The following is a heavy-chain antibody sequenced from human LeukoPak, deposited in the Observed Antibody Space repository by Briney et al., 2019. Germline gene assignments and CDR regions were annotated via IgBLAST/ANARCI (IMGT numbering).Heavy chain of an antibody. CDR2: AYHTGTT. J-gene: IGHJ6*04. D-gene: IGHD3-10*01. Sequence: SETLSLTCAVSGDSISSGYYWGWIRQSPGKGLEWIGSAYHTGTTYYKPSLKSRVTISVDTSKNQFSLKLSSVTAADSAVYYCARSWGSYYNYYGMDVWGKGTTVTVSS. V-gene: IGHV4-38-2*01. CDR3: ARSWGSYYNYYGMDV. CDR1: GDSISSGYY.